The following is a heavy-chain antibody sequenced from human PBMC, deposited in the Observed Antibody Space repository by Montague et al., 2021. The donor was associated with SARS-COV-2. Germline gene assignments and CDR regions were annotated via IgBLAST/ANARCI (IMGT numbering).Heavy chain of an antibody. V-gene: IGHV4-39*01. CDR2: ISYSGIT. D-gene: IGHD2-2*01. J-gene: IGHJ4*02. Sequence: SETLSLTCSVPGDPMSRCYHNWDWIRQPPGKGLEWIGTISYSGITYYSPSLKSRVTISVDTSKKQVSLKVTSMTAADTAVYYCARETVSAAASEIDNWGQGTLVTVSS. CDR3: ARETVSAAASEIDN. CDR1: GDPMSRCYHN.